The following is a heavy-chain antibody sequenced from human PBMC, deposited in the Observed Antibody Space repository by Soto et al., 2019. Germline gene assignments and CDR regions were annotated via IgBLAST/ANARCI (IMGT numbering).Heavy chain of an antibody. V-gene: IGHV3-30*03. J-gene: IGHJ4*02. CDR3: ATHGYCYGYGDY. Sequence: QVQLVESGGCVVQPGRSLRLSCAASGFTFSRYGMHWVRQAPGKGLEWVAVISYDGSNKYYADSVKGRFTISRDNSKNTLYLQMNCLRAEDTAVYYSATHGYCYGYGDYWGQGTLVTVSS. CDR2: ISYDGSNK. CDR1: GFTFSRYG. D-gene: IGHD5-18*01.